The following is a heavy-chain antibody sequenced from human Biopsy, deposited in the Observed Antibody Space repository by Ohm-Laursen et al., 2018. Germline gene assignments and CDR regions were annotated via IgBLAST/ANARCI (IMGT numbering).Heavy chain of an antibody. CDR2: IYYSGST. CDR1: EGSINSYY. J-gene: IGHJ4*02. V-gene: IGHV4-59*01. Sequence: TLSLTCTVSEGSINSYYWNWIRQPPGKRLEWIRNIYYSGSTNFNPSLKSRVTISVDTSKNQFSLKLSSVTAADTAVYFCARGSSYGYDFDYWGQGTLVAVSS. CDR3: ARGSSYGYDFDY. D-gene: IGHD5-18*01.